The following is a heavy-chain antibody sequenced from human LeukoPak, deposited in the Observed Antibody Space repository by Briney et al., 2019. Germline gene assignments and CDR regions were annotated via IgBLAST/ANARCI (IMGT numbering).Heavy chain of an antibody. Sequence: PGGSLRLSCAASEFTFSSYAMSWVRQAPGKGLEWVSRISSSGGTTYYADSVKGRFTISRDNSKNTLYLQMNSLRAEDTAVYYCAKARSGYVPFDYWGQGTLVTVSS. CDR1: EFTFSSYA. D-gene: IGHD5-12*01. J-gene: IGHJ4*02. CDR2: ISSSGGTT. CDR3: AKARSGYVPFDY. V-gene: IGHV3-23*01.